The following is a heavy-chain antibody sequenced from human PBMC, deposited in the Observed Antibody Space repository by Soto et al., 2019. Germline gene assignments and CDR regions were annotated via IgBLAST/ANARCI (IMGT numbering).Heavy chain of an antibody. CDR3: ARGEYSSCWYRSWSNYYYYGMDV. CDR2: ISYDGSNK. Sequence: QVQLVESGGGVVQPGRSLRLSCAASGFTFSSYAMHWVRQAPGKGLEWVAVISYDGSNKYYADSVKGRFTISRDNSKNTLYLKMNSLRGEDTAVYFCARGEYSSCWYRSWSNYYYYGMDVWGQGTTVTVSS. J-gene: IGHJ6*02. V-gene: IGHV3-30-3*01. CDR1: GFTFSSYA. D-gene: IGHD6-19*01.